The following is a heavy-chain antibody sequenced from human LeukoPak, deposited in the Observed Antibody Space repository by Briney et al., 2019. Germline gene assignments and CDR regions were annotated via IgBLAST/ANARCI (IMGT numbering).Heavy chain of an antibody. V-gene: IGHV1-2*02. CDR3: ARGQYYYDSSGYYYREDY. CDR1: GYTFTGYY. CDR2: INPNSGGT. D-gene: IGHD3-22*01. J-gene: IGHJ4*02. Sequence: ASVKVSCKASGYTFTGYYMHWVRQAPGQGLEWMGWINPNSGGTNYAQKFQGRVTMTRDTSISTAYMELSRLRSDDTAVYYCARGQYYYDSSGYYYREDYWGQGTLVTVSS.